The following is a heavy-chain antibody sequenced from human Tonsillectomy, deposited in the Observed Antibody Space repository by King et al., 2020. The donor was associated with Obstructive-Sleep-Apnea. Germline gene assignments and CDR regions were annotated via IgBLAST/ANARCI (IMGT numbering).Heavy chain of an antibody. CDR1: GGSFSGYY. CDR2: INHSGST. Sequence: VQLQQWGAGLLKPSETLSLTCAVYGGSFSGYYWSWIRQPPGKGLEWIGEINHSGSTNYIPSLKSRVTISVDTSKNQFSLKLSSLTAADTAVYYCASGGEERFLEDWGQGTLVTVSS. D-gene: IGHD3-3*01. CDR3: ASGGEERFLED. J-gene: IGHJ4*02. V-gene: IGHV4-34*01.